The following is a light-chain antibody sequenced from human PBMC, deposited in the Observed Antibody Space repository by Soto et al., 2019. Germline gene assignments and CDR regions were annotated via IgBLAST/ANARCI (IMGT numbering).Light chain of an antibody. CDR2: DAS. J-gene: IGKJ5*01. Sequence: ESVLTLSPAAVSVSPGERAPLSCRASQSVSNYLAWYQQKPGQAPRLLIYDASNRATGIPARFSGSGSGTDFTLTISSLESDDFAVYYCQQRSDWPSITFGQGARLEIK. CDR3: QQRSDWPSIT. V-gene: IGKV3-11*01. CDR1: QSVSNY.